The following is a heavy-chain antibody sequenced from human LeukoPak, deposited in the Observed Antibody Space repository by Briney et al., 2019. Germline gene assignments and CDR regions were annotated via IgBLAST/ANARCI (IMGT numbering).Heavy chain of an antibody. CDR1: GYTFTSYG. CDR3: ARLYSNLAAAGTTQFDY. D-gene: IGHD6-13*01. V-gene: IGHV1-18*01. J-gene: IGHJ4*02. Sequence: ASVTVSCKASGYTFTSYGISWVRQAPGQGLEWTGWISAYNGNTNYAQKLQGRVTMTTDTSTSTAYMELRSLRSDHTAVYYCARLYSNLAAAGTTQFDYWGQGTLVTVSS. CDR2: ISAYNGNT.